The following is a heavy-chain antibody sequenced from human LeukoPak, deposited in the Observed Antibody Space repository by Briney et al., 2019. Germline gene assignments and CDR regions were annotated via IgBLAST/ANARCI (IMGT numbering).Heavy chain of an antibody. Sequence: GGSLRLSCAASGFTFSSYAMSWVRQAPGKGLEWVSAISGSGGSTYYADSVKGRFTISRDNSKNTLYLQMNSLRAEDTAVYYCARLPEPNSGTAYWGQGTLVTVSS. CDR2: ISGSGGST. CDR3: ARLPEPNSGTAY. J-gene: IGHJ4*02. D-gene: IGHD1-26*01. CDR1: GFTFSSYA. V-gene: IGHV3-23*01.